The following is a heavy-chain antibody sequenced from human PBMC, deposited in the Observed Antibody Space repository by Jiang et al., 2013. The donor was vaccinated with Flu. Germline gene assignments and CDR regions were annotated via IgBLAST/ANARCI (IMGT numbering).Heavy chain of an antibody. CDR3: ARQVEVESSGWYPTATHPNWFDP. CDR2: IYPGDSDT. V-gene: IGHV5-51*01. J-gene: IGHJ5*02. Sequence: KGLEWMGIIYPGDSDTRYSPSFQGQVTISADKSISTAYLQWSSLKASDTAMYYCARQVEVESSGWYPTATHPNWFDPWGQGTLVTVSS. D-gene: IGHD6-19*01.